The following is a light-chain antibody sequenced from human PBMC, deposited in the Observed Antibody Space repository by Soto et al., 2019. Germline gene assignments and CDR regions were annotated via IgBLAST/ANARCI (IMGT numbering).Light chain of an antibody. J-gene: IGKJ1*01. Sequence: ELVMTHAPATLSVSPGETATLSCRASQSVNSNLAWYQQKPGQAPRLLISDASTRAAGLPARFSGSGSGTEFTLTISSLQSEDFAVYFCQQSNNRPKTFGQGTKV. CDR2: DAS. CDR1: QSVNSN. CDR3: QQSNNRPKT. V-gene: IGKV3-15*01.